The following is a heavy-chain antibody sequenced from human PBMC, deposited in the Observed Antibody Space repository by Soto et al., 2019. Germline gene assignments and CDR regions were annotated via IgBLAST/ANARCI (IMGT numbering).Heavy chain of an antibody. J-gene: IGHJ4*02. D-gene: IGHD3-10*01. V-gene: IGHV4-39*01. Sequence: SETLSLTCTVSGGSISRSRWGWIRQPPGKGLEWIGNIYYSGDTYYNPSLKSRLTMSVDTSKNQFSLKLSSVTAADTAVYYCAXHYPFGSGSYSPYYFDSWGLGTLVTVSS. CDR1: GGSISRSR. CDR3: AXHYPFGSGSYSPYYFDS. CDR2: IYYSGDT.